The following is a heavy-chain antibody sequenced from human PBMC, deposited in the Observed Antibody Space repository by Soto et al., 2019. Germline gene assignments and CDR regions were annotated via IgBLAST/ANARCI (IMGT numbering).Heavy chain of an antibody. Sequence: SETLSLTCTVSGGSISNGYYYWSWVRQNPGKGLEWIGHIYHSGRTYYNPSLKSRVTISVDTSKNQFSLKLSSVTAADTAVYYCARRYGASFDYWGQGTLVTVSS. J-gene: IGHJ4*02. D-gene: IGHD4-17*01. V-gene: IGHV4-31*03. CDR3: ARRYGASFDY. CDR1: GGSISNGYYY. CDR2: IYHSGRT.